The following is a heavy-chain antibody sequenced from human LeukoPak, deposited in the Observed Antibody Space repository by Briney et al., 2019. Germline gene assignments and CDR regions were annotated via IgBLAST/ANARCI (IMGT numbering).Heavy chain of an antibody. D-gene: IGHD5-12*01. Sequence: PGGSLRLSCAASGFTFSNCAMSWFRHAPGKGLEWVSTLSGNSRTTDYADSVKGRFTISRDNSKNTLFLQMNSLRAEDTAVYYCAKGSKDGYNYYFDYWGQGTQVTVSS. CDR2: LSGNSRTT. V-gene: IGHV3-23*01. CDR3: AKGSKDGYNYYFDY. J-gene: IGHJ4*02. CDR1: GFTFSNCA.